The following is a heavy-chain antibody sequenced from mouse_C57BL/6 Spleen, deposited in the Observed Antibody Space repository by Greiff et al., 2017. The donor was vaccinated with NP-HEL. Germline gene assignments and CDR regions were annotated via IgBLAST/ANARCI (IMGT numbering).Heavy chain of an antibody. Sequence: VKVVESGGGLVQSGRSLRLSCATSGFTFSDFYMEWVRQAPGKGLEWIAASRNKANDYTTEYSASVKGRFIVSRDTSQSILYLQMNALRAEDTAIYYCARDAPMDYWGQGTSVTVSS. V-gene: IGHV7-1*01. CDR1: GFTFSDFY. CDR2: SRNKANDYTT. CDR3: ARDAPMDY. J-gene: IGHJ4*01.